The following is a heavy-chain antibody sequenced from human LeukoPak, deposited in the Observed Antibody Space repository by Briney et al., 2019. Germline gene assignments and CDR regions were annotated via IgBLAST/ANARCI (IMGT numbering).Heavy chain of an antibody. Sequence: ASVKVSCKASGHTFTSYGISWVRQAPGQGLEWMGWISAYNGNTNYAQKLQGRVTMTTDTSTSTAYMELRSLRSDDTAVYYCARGGYCSSTSCYNAFDIWGQGTMVTVSS. V-gene: IGHV1-18*01. CDR3: ARGGYCSSTSCYNAFDI. J-gene: IGHJ3*02. D-gene: IGHD2-2*02. CDR2: ISAYNGNT. CDR1: GHTFTSYG.